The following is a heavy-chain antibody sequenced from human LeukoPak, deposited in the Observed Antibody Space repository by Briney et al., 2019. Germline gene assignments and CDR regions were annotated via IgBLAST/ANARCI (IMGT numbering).Heavy chain of an antibody. V-gene: IGHV3-48*04. Sequence: PGGSLRLSCTASGFPFSTFRMNWVRQAPGKGLEWLSFIVRSDGPIYYADSVKGRLTISRDNAKNSLYLQMNSLTVEDTAVYYCARETGSTTSAEFEFWGQGTLVTVSS. CDR2: IVRSDGPI. CDR1: GFPFSTFR. J-gene: IGHJ4*02. D-gene: IGHD6-6*01. CDR3: ARETGSTTSAEFEF.